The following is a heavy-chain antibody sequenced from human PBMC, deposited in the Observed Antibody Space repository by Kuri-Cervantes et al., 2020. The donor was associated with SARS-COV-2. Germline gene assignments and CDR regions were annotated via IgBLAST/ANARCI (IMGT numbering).Heavy chain of an antibody. CDR1: GGSISSGGYS. CDR3: ARVSVVVVPAAIHYYYGMDV. CDR2: INHSGST. J-gene: IGHJ6*02. V-gene: IGHV4-30-2*01. D-gene: IGHD2-2*01. Sequence: LRLSCAVSGGSISSGGYSWSWIRQPPGKGLEWIGEINHSGSTNYNPSLKSRVTISVDTSKNQFSLKLSSVTAADTAVYYCARVSVVVVPAAIHYYYGMDVWGQGTTVTVSS.